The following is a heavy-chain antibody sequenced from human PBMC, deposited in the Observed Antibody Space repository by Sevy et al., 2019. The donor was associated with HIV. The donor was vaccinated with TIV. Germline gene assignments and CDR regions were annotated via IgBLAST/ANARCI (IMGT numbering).Heavy chain of an antibody. J-gene: IGHJ5*02. CDR2: IWYDGSNK. V-gene: IGHV3-33*01. D-gene: IGHD3-10*01. CDR1: GFSFSTYG. Sequence: GGSLRLSCAASGFSFSTYGMHWVRQAPGKGLEWVAVIWYDGSNKNYADSVKGRFTISRDNSKNTLYLQMNGLRPEDTAVDYCARNYYGSGSSGDWFDPWGQGTLVTVSS. CDR3: ARNYYGSGSSGDWFDP.